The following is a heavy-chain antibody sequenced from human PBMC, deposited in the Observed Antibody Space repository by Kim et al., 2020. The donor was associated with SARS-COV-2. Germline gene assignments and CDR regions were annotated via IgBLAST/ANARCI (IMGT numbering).Heavy chain of an antibody. CDR1: GGSFSGYY. CDR3: ARGTRQWLSRHYYYYMDV. D-gene: IGHD6-19*01. CDR2: INHSGST. J-gene: IGHJ6*03. V-gene: IGHV4-34*01. Sequence: SETLSLTCAVYGGSFSGYYWSWIRQPPGKGLEWFGEINHSGSTNYNPSLKSRVTISVDTSKNQFSLKLSSLTAADTAVYYCARGTRQWLSRHYYYYMDVWGKETTVTVSS.